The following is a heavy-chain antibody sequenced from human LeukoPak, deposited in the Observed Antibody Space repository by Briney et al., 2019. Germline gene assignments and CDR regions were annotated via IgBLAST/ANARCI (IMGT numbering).Heavy chain of an antibody. Sequence: SETLSLTCTVSGGSISSYYWSWIRQPPGKGLEWIGYIYYSGSTNYNPSLKSRVTISVDTSKNQFSLKLSSVTAADTAVYYCARAGYYDSSGYFGYYYMDVWGKGTTVTISS. V-gene: IGHV4-59*01. D-gene: IGHD3-22*01. J-gene: IGHJ6*03. CDR3: ARAGYYDSSGYFGYYYMDV. CDR1: GGSISSYY. CDR2: IYYSGST.